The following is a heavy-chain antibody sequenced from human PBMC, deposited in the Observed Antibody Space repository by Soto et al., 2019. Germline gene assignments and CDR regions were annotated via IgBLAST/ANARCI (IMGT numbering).Heavy chain of an antibody. CDR2: VYYSGGT. Sequence: SETLSLTCDVYGGSTDNSHSFWGRVRQPPGRGLEFLGSVYYSGGTYCNLSLKSRFTVSVDTSKNQFCLRVRAVTVAVTVTYYCVSGVETATRHSDSECWGQGIVVTVYS. CDR1: GGSTDNSHSF. D-gene: IGHD2-21*02. J-gene: IGHJ4*02. CDR3: VSGVETATRHSDSEC. V-gene: IGHV4-39*01.